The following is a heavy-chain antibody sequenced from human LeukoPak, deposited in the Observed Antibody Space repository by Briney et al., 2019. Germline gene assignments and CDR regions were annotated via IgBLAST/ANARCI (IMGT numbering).Heavy chain of an antibody. CDR3: ATAGFVAAAGRDFDY. CDR2: ISSSSSYI. CDR1: GFTFSSYS. V-gene: IGHV3-21*01. Sequence: GGSLRLSCAASGFTFSSYSMNWVRQAPGKGLEWVSSISSSSSYIYYADSVKGRFTISRDNAKNSLYLQMNSLRAEDTAVYYCATAGFVAAAGRDFDYWGQGTLVTVSS. D-gene: IGHD6-13*01. J-gene: IGHJ4*02.